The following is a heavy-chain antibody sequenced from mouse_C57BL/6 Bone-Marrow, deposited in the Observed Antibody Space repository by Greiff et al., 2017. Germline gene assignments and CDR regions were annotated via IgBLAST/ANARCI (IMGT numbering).Heavy chain of an antibody. CDR1: GFTFTDYY. J-gene: IGHJ3*01. D-gene: IGHD2-1*01. Sequence: EVKLEESGGGLVQPGGSLSLSCAASGFTFTDYYMSWVRQPPGKALEWLGFIRNKANGYTTEYSASVKGRFTISRDNSQSILYLQMNALRAEDSATYYCARYTGNYVAYWGQGTLVTVSA. CDR3: ARYTGNYVAY. V-gene: IGHV7-3*01. CDR2: IRNKANGYTT.